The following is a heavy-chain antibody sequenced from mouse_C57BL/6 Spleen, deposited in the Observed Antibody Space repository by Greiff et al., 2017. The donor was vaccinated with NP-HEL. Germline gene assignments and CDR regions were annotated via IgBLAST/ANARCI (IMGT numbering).Heavy chain of an antibody. CDR2: IDPSDSYT. CDR1: GYTFTSYW. Sequence: VQLQQPGAELVKPGASVKLSCKASGYTFTSYWMQWVKQRPGQGLEWIGEIDPSDSYTNYNQKFKGKATLTVDTSSSTAYMQLSSLTSEDSAVYYCARCDYDVYFDVWGTGTTVTVSS. V-gene: IGHV1-50*01. D-gene: IGHD2-4*01. CDR3: ARCDYDVYFDV. J-gene: IGHJ1*03.